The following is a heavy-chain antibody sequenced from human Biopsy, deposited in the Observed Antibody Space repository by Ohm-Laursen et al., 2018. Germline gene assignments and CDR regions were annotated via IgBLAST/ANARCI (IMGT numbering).Heavy chain of an antibody. J-gene: IGHJ4*02. D-gene: IGHD4-17*01. V-gene: IGHV3-23*01. CDR3: ALAAAQTVTHFDY. Sequence: GSLRLSCTASGFTFSSYAMTWFRQAPGKGPEWVSTISGNSDIIYDTDSVKGRFTISRDNSKNTLYLQMNSLRADDPAAYYCALAAAQTVTHFDYWGQGTLVTVSS. CDR2: ISGNSDII. CDR1: GFTFSSYA.